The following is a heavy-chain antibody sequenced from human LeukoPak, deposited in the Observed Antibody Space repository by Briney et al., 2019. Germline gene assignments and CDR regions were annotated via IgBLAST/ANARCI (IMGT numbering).Heavy chain of an antibody. V-gene: IGHV1-2*06. CDR2: INPNSGDT. Sequence: ASVKVSCKASGYTFTAYYIHWVRKAPGQGLEWMERINPNSGDTNYAQKFQGRVTMTRDTSISTAYMELSRLRSDGTAVYYCAREGSQDYSNYFNWFDPWGQGTLVTVSS. J-gene: IGHJ5*02. CDR1: GYTFTAYY. CDR3: AREGSQDYSNYFNWFDP. D-gene: IGHD4-11*01.